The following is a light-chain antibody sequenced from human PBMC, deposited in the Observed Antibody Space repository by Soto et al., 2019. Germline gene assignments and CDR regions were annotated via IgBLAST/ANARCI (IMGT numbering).Light chain of an antibody. J-gene: IGKJ1*01. Sequence: EIVLTQSPATLSLSPGDRATLSCRASQTISTFLAWYQHKPGQAPRLLIYDASSRAAGVPSRFRGSGSGADFSLTIVSLEPEDSAIHYCQHRSGWWTFGQGTKV. CDR3: QHRSGWWT. V-gene: IGKV3-11*01. CDR1: QTISTF. CDR2: DAS.